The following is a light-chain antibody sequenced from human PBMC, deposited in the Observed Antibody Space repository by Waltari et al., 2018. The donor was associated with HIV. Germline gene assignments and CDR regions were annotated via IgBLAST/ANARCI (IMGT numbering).Light chain of an antibody. CDR3: AAWDDSLSGVV. CDR2: RNN. J-gene: IGLJ2*01. CDR1: SPNIGSHY. V-gene: IGLV1-47*01. Sequence: QSVLTQPHSASGTPGQRGTISCSGSSPNIGSHYVFWYQQLPGTAPKLLIYRNNQRPSGVPDRFSGSKSGTSASLAISGLRSEDEADYYCAAWDDSLSGVVFGGGTKLTVL.